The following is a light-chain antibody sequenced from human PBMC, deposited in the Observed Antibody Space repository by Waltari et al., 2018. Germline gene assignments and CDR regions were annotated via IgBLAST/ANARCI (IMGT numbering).Light chain of an antibody. J-gene: IGLJ2*01. Sequence: QSVLTQPASMSGSPGQSITISCTGTNSDVGSYNLVSWYQQHPGKAPRLIIYDVIKRPSGVSDRVSGSKAGNTASLTVSGLQPEDEAEYFCCSYAGSSTFHVLFGGGTKLTVL. CDR3: CSYAGSSTFHVL. V-gene: IGLV2-23*02. CDR2: DVI. CDR1: NSDVGSYNL.